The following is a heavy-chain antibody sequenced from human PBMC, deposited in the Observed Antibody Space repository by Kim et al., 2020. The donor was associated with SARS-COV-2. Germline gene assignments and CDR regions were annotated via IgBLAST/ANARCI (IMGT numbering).Heavy chain of an antibody. Sequence: QKFQGRVTITRDTSASTAYMELSSLRSEDTVVYYCARGAIFGVDNNWFDPWGQGTLVTVSS. V-gene: IGHV1-3*01. CDR3: ARGAIFGVDNNWFDP. J-gene: IGHJ5*02. D-gene: IGHD3-3*01.